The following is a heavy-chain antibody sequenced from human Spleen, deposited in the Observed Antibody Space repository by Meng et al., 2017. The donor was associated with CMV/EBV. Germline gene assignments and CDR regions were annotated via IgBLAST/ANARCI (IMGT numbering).Heavy chain of an antibody. V-gene: IGHV1-69*05. CDR3: ANLGQLQDNNWFDP. CDR1: GYTFTGYY. J-gene: IGHJ5*02. D-gene: IGHD6-6*01. CDR2: IIPIFGTA. Sequence: SVKVSCKASGYTFTGYYMHWVRQAPGQGLEWMGWIIPIFGTANYAQKFQGRVTITTDESTSTAYMELSSLRSEDTAVYYCANLGQLQDNNWFDPWGQGTLVTVSS.